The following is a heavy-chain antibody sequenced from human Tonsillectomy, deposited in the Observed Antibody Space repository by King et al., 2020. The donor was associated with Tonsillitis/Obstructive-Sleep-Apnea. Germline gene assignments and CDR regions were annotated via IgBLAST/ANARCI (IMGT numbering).Heavy chain of an antibody. J-gene: IGHJ6*03. CDR1: GGSFSGYY. CDR2: INHSGRT. Sequence: QVQLQQWGAGLLKPSETLSLTCGVYGGSFSGYYWSWIRQPPGRGLEWIGEINHSGRTDYNMSLKSRVTIPRDTSKNQFSLRLTSVTAADTAVYYCGTNAGDYYYYMDVWGKGTTVTVSS. CDR3: GTNAGDYYYYMDV. V-gene: IGHV4-34*01. D-gene: IGHD2-2*01.